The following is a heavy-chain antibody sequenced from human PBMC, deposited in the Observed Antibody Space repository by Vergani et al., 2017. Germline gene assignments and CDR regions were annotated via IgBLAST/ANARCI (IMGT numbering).Heavy chain of an antibody. V-gene: IGHV4-59*08. J-gene: IGHJ4*02. CDR3: ARHGGSGNFYHLFDS. CDR1: GGSISSYF. D-gene: IGHD3-10*01. Sequence: QVQLQESGPGLVKPSETLSLTCTVSGGSISSYFWGWIRRPPGKGLEWIASFHHTGMTYNNPSLKSRVTISVDTSKNLISLKLNSVPAADTALCYCARHGGSGNFYHLFDSWGQGTLVTVSS. CDR2: FHHTGMT.